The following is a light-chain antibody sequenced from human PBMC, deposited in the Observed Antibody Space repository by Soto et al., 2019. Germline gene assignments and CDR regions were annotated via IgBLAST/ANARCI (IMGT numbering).Light chain of an antibody. V-gene: IGLV2-14*01. CDR3: SSYVGDSAYA. Sequence: QSALTQPASVSGSPGQSITISCTGTSSDVGGYNYVSWYQQHPGKAPKVMIYEVSKRPSGVSNRFSGSKSGNTASLTISGLQAEDEADYFCSSYVGDSAYAFGTGTKLTVL. CDR2: EVS. CDR1: SSDVGGYNY. J-gene: IGLJ1*01.